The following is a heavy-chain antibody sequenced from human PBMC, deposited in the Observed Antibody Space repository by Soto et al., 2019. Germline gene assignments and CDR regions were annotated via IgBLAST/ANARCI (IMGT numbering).Heavy chain of an antibody. CDR3: ASGYDSSGYYYINFDY. CDR1: GGSISSGGYY. D-gene: IGHD3-22*01. J-gene: IGHJ4*02. V-gene: IGHV4-31*03. CDR2: IYYSGST. Sequence: QVQLQESGPGLVKPSQTLSLTCTVSGGSISSGGYYWSWIRQHPGKGLEWIGYIYYSGSTYYNPSLKSRVTISXXTXKXXFSLKLSSVTAADTAVYYCASGYDSSGYYYINFDYWGQGTLVTVSS.